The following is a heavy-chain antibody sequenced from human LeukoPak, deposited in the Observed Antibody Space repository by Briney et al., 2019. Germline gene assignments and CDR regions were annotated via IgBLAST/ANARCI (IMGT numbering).Heavy chain of an antibody. D-gene: IGHD3-10*01. J-gene: IGHJ6*02. CDR1: GFTFSDYY. Sequence: GGSLRLSCTASGFTFSDYYVSWIRQAPGKGLEWVSYISSGGVTMYYADSVKGRFTISRDNAKNSLYLQMNSLRAEDTAVYYCAIPPLSGTGSSRLLAGVDAWGQGTTVTVSS. CDR2: ISSGGVTM. CDR3: AIPPLSGTGSSRLLAGVDA. V-gene: IGHV3-11*04.